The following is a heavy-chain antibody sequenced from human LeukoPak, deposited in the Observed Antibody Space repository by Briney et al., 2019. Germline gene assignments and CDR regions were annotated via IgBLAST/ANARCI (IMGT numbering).Heavy chain of an antibody. CDR1: AGSISSRNHY. CDR3: ARQVGATTLIDS. CDR2: IYLIGTN. D-gene: IGHD1-26*01. Sequence: SESLSLTCTVSAGSISSRNHYWGWIRQPPGKGLERIGSIYLIGTNYSNPSLKSRVTISVDTSKNQLSLKLRSVTAADTALYYCARQVGATTLIDSWGQETLVTVSS. V-gene: IGHV4-39*01. J-gene: IGHJ4*02.